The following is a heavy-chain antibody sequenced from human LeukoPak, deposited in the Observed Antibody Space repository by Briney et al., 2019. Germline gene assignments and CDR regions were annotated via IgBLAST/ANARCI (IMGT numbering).Heavy chain of an antibody. D-gene: IGHD3-16*01. CDR3: ARGMGFDY. J-gene: IGHJ4*02. Sequence: SETLSLTCAVYGGSFSGYYWSWIRQPPGKGLEWIGEINHSGSTNYNPSLKSRVTISVDTSKNQFSLKLSSVTAADTAVYYCARGMGFDYWGQGTLVTVSS. CDR2: INHSGST. V-gene: IGHV4-34*01. CDR1: GGSFSGYY.